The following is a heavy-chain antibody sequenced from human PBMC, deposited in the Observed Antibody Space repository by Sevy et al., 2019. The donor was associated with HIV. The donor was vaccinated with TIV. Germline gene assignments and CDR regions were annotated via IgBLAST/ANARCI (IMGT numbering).Heavy chain of an antibody. CDR1: GFTFSNYA. CDR3: AKEWTQLSDWYGELDY. Sequence: GGSLRLSCAAPGFTFSNYAMSLVRQAPGKGLEWVSSIRISGGNTYYADSVKGRFTISRDNAKNTLYLQMNSLRAEDTAVYYCAKEWTQLSDWYGELDYWGQGSLVTVSS. V-gene: IGHV3-23*01. J-gene: IGHJ4*02. D-gene: IGHD6-19*01. CDR2: IRISGGNT.